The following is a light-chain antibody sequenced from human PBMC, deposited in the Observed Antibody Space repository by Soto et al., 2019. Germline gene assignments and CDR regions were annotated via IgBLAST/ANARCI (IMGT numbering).Light chain of an antibody. V-gene: IGKV3D-20*02. Sequence: EIVLTQSPGTLSLSPGERATLACRASQSVRSNYLAWYQQKPGQAPRLLIYGASSRATGIPARFSGSGSGTDFTLTIRSLEPEDFAVYYCQQRSNWPPITFGQGTRLEIK. CDR2: GAS. CDR3: QQRSNWPPIT. J-gene: IGKJ5*01. CDR1: QSVRSNY.